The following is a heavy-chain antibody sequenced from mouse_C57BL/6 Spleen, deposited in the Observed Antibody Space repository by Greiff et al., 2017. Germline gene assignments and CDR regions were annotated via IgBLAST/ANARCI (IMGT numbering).Heavy chain of an antibody. CDR3: TRKGYSNYERYFDV. J-gene: IGHJ1*03. CDR1: GYTFTDYE. D-gene: IGHD2-5*01. CDR2: IDPETGGT. V-gene: IGHV1-15*01. Sequence: VQLQQSGAELVRPGASVTLSCKASGYTFTDYEMHWVKQTPVHGLEWIGAIDPETGGTASNQKFKGKAILTADKSSSTAYMELRSLTSEDSAVYYCTRKGYSNYERYFDVWGTGTTVTVSS.